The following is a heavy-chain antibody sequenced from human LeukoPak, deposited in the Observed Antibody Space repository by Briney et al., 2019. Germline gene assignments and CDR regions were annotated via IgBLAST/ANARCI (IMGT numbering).Heavy chain of an antibody. V-gene: IGHV4-34*01. J-gene: IGHJ4*02. D-gene: IGHD2-15*01. CDR1: GGSFSGYY. Sequence: SETLSLTCAVYGGSFSGYYWSWIRQPPGKGLEWIGEINHSGSTNYNPSLKSRVTISVDTSKNQFSLKLISVTAADTAVYYCARRAVVVVAATRSYRWSTTIDYWGQGTLVTVSS. CDR3: ARRAVVVVAATRSYRWSTTIDY. CDR2: INHSGST.